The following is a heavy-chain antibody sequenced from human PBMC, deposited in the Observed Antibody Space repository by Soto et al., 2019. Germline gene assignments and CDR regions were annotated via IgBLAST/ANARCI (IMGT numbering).Heavy chain of an antibody. Sequence: GGSLRLSCAASGFTFSSYAMSWVRQAPGKGLEWVSAISGSGGSTYYADSVKGRFTISRDNSKNTLYLQMNSLRAEDTAVYYCPITGILTRKGVDYWGQGTLVTVAS. D-gene: IGHD3-9*01. CDR1: GFTFSSYA. CDR2: ISGSGGST. J-gene: IGHJ4*02. CDR3: PITGILTRKGVDY. V-gene: IGHV3-23*01.